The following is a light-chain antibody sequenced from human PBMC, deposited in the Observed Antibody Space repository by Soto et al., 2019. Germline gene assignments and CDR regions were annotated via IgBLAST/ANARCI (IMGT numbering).Light chain of an antibody. Sequence: IEVTQSPSSLAASLGDRVTITCRASQTIGTYVNWYRQKSGAAPELLIYDASTLQSGVPSRFRGGASGTDFTLTISSLQLDDFATYYCQQSYNTPLTFCQGTKVEIK. CDR2: DAS. J-gene: IGKJ1*01. V-gene: IGKV1-39*01. CDR3: QQSYNTPLT. CDR1: QTIGTY.